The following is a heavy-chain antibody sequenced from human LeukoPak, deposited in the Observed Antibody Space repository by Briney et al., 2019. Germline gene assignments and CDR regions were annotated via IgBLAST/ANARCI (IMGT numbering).Heavy chain of an antibody. CDR3: AKPRGGYCSGGSCYPLFDY. Sequence: PGGSLRLSCAVSGFTFSSYAMSWVRQASGKGLEWVSVISGSGVSTNYADSVKGRFTISRDNSKKTLYLQMNNLRTEDTAVYYCAKPRGGYCSGGSCYPLFDYWGQGTLVTVSS. V-gene: IGHV3-23*01. D-gene: IGHD2-15*01. CDR2: ISGSGVST. J-gene: IGHJ4*02. CDR1: GFTFSSYA.